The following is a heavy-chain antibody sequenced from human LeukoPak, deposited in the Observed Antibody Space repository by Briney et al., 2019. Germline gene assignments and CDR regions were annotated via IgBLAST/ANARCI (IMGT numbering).Heavy chain of an antibody. D-gene: IGHD3-3*01. CDR2: ISGSGGST. CDR3: AKDLSGYITNYYFDY. Sequence: GGSLRLSCAASGFTFSSYAMSWVRQAPGKGLEWISSISGSGGSTYYADSVRGRFTISRDNSKNTLYLLMNSLRAEDTAVYYCAKDLSGYITNYYFDYWGQGTLVTVSS. J-gene: IGHJ4*02. V-gene: IGHV3-23*01. CDR1: GFTFSSYA.